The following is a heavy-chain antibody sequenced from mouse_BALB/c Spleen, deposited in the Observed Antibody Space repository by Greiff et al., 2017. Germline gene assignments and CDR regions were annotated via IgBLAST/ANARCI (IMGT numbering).Heavy chain of an antibody. CDR1: GYTFTSYW. Sequence: QVQLQQPGAELVKPGASVKLSCKASGYTFTSYWMHWVKQRPGQGLEWIGEINPSNGRTNYNEKFKSKATLTVDKSSSTAYMQLSSLTSEDSAVYYCTRGARRYAMDYWGQGTSVTVSS. CDR3: TRGARRYAMDY. D-gene: IGHD2-12*01. V-gene: IGHV1S81*02. CDR2: INPSNGRT. J-gene: IGHJ4*01.